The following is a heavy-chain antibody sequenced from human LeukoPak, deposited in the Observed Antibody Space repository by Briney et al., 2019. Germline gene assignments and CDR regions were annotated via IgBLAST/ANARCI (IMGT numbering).Heavy chain of an antibody. CDR2: IYPGDSDT. CDR1: GYTFTNYW. V-gene: IGHV5-51*01. CDR3: ARYSSYSSSWYGEPY. Sequence: GESLKISCKGSGYTFTNYWIGWVRQMPGKGLEFMGIIYPGDSDTRYSPSFQGQVTISADNSISTAYLQWSSLKASDTAMYYCARYSSYSSSWYGEPYWGQGTLVTVSS. D-gene: IGHD6-13*01. J-gene: IGHJ4*02.